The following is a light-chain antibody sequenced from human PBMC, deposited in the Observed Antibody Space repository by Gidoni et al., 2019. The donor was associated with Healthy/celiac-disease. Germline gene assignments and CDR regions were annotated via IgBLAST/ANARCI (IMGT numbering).Light chain of an antibody. J-gene: IGKJ2*01. Sequence: DIQLTQSPSSLSASVGDRVTITCRVSTGISTYLTWYRQKPGQVPKRLIYSASNLHSGVPSRFSGSGSGTDFTLTISSLQPEDVATYYCQRTYNSPWTFGQGTKLEIK. CDR2: SAS. CDR3: QRTYNSPWT. V-gene: IGKV1-27*01. CDR1: TGISTY.